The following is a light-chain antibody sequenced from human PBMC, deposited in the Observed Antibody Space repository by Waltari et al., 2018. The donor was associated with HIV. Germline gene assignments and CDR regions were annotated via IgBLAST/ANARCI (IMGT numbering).Light chain of an antibody. V-gene: IGLV3-1*01. Sequence: SYELTQPPSVSVSPGQTASLTCSGDKLGDKFAPWYQQKPGQSPVLVIYQDTKRPSGIPEQFSGSYSGNTATLTISGTQTMDEADYYCQAWDSSTENVVFGGGTKLTVL. CDR2: QDT. CDR3: QAWDSSTENVV. J-gene: IGLJ2*01. CDR1: KLGDKF.